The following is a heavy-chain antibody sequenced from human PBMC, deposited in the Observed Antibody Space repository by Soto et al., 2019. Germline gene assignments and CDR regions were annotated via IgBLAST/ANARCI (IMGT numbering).Heavy chain of an antibody. CDR3: ARDLQPAALYYYYGMDV. Sequence: EVQLVESGGGLVQPGGSLRLSCAASGFTFSSYAMHWVRQAPGKGLEYVSAISSNGGSTYYANSVKGRFTISRDNSKNTLYLQMGSLRAEDMAVDYCARDLQPAALYYYYGMDVWGQGTTVTVSS. D-gene: IGHD2-2*01. J-gene: IGHJ6*02. CDR2: ISSNGGST. CDR1: GFTFSSYA. V-gene: IGHV3-64*01.